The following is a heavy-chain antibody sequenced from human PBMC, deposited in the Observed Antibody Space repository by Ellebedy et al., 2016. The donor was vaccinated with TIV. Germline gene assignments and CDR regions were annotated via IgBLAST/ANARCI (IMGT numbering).Heavy chain of an antibody. D-gene: IGHD3-22*01. J-gene: IGHJ4*02. V-gene: IGHV3-7*03. CDR1: GFTFSSYW. Sequence: GGSLRLSCAASGFTFSSYWMSWVRHAPGKGLEWVANIRQDGSEKYYVDSVKGRFTISRDNAKNSLYLQMNSLRAEDTAVYYCARDTNYYDSSGEWYFDYWGQGTLVTVSS. CDR2: IRQDGSEK. CDR3: ARDTNYYDSSGEWYFDY.